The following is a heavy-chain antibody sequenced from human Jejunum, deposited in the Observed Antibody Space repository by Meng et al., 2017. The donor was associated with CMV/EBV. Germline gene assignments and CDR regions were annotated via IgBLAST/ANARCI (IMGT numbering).Heavy chain of an antibody. J-gene: IGHJ4*02. CDR2: INPNTGDT. V-gene: IGHV1-2*02. CDR3: AKDGGSYLDYYFDY. Sequence: EYTFTDYYMQWVRQAPGQGLEWMGWINPNTGDTNYAQKFQGRVTMTRDMSINTVYMELTRLRSDDTAVYYCAKDGGSYLDYYFDYWGQGTLVTVSS. CDR1: EYTFTDYY. D-gene: IGHD1-26*01.